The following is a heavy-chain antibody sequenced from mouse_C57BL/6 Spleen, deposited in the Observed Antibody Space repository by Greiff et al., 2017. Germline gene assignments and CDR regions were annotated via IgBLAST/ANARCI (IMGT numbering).Heavy chain of an antibody. V-gene: IGHV3-6*01. J-gene: IGHJ4*01. D-gene: IGHD4-1*01. CDR2: ISYDVSH. CDR3: ASRTETNYAMDY. Sequence: EVQLVESGPGLVKPSQSLSLTCSVTGYSITSGYYWNWIRQFPGNKLEWMGYISYDVSHTYNPSLKNRISITRDTSKNQFFLKLNSVTTEDTATCYCASRTETNYAMDYWGQGTSVTVSS. CDR1: GYSITSGYY.